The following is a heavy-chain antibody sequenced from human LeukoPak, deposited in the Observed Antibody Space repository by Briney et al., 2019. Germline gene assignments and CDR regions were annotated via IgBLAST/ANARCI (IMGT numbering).Heavy chain of an antibody. CDR1: GYTFTDYY. J-gene: IGHJ3*02. D-gene: IGHD5-24*01. V-gene: IGHV1-2*02. CDR3: ARDLAFGEMVTNRGAFDI. Sequence: PRASVKVSCKASGYTFTDYYMHWVRQAPGRGLEWMGWINPYSGGTNYAQKFQGRVTVTRDTSISTAYLDMSRLRSDDTAVYFCARDLAFGEMVTNRGAFDIWGQGTMVTVSS. CDR2: INPYSGGT.